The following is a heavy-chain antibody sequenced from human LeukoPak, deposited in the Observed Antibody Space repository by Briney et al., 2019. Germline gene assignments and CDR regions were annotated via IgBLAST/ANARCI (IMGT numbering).Heavy chain of an antibody. CDR3: ATGLEARSQFDY. Sequence: GESLRISCKGSGSSFTSYWISWVRQMPGKGRECMGRIDTSDSYTNYSPSFQGHVTIPADKSISTSYLQWSSLKASDTAMYYCATGLEARSQFDYWGQGTLVTVSS. J-gene: IGHJ4*01. CDR1: GSSFTSYW. V-gene: IGHV5-10-1*01. D-gene: IGHD1-1*01. CDR2: IDTSDSYT.